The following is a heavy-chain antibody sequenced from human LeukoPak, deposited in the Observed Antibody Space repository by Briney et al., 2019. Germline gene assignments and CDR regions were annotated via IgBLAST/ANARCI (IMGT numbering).Heavy chain of an antibody. CDR2: IYYSGST. CDR1: GDSFSSSFYY. Sequence: SETLSLTCTVSGDSFSSSFYYWGWIRQPPGKGLEWIGSIYYSGSTYYNPSLKSRVTISVDTSKNQFSLKLSSVTAADTAVYYCARQYQWLARPFHMDVWGKGTTVTISS. V-gene: IGHV4-39*01. D-gene: IGHD6-19*01. J-gene: IGHJ6*03. CDR3: ARQYQWLARPFHMDV.